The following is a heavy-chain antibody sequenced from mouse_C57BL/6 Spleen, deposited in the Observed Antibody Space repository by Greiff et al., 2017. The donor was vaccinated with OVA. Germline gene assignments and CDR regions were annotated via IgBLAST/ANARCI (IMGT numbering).Heavy chain of an antibody. D-gene: IGHD2-2*01. J-gene: IGHJ2*01. Sequence: EVMLVESGGDLVKPGGSLKLSCAASGFTFSSYGMSWVRQTPDKRLEWVATISSGGSYTYYPDSVKGRFTISRDNAKNTLYLQMSSLKSEDTAMYYCARHGGLRRGDYFDDWGQGTTLTVSS. CDR3: ARHGGLRRGDYFDD. V-gene: IGHV5-6*02. CDR2: ISSGGSYT. CDR1: GFTFSSYG.